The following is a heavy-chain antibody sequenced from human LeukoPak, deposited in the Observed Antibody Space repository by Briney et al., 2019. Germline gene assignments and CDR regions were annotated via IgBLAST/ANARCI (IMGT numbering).Heavy chain of an antibody. CDR3: ARGARSSSSWRLGNWFDP. Sequence: SETLSLTCAVSGGSITNYYWTWIRQPAGKGLEWIGRIYTSGSTNYNPSLKSRVTISVDTSKNQFSLKLSSVTAADTAVYYCARGARSSSSWRLGNWFDPWGQGTLVTVSS. CDR1: GGSITNYY. CDR2: IYTSGST. J-gene: IGHJ5*02. D-gene: IGHD6-13*01. V-gene: IGHV4-4*07.